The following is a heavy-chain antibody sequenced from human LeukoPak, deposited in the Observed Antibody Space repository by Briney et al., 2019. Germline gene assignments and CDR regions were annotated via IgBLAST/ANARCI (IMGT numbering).Heavy chain of an antibody. V-gene: IGHV3-23*01. CDR1: GFTFSNYA. CDR2: ISGSGRST. CDR3: AREIDGGFDL. D-gene: IGHD2/OR15-2a*01. Sequence: GGSLRLSCAASGFTFSNYAMSWVRQAPGKGLEWVSGISGSGRSTYYGDSVKGRFTISRDNSKNTLYLQMNSLRAEDTAVYYCAREIDGGFDLWGQGTLVTVSS. J-gene: IGHJ5*02.